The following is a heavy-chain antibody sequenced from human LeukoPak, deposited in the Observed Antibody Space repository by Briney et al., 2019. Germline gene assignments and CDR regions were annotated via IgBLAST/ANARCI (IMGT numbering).Heavy chain of an antibody. D-gene: IGHD2-2*01. CDR1: GFTFNTYG. J-gene: IGHJ4*02. CDR3: AKAAYCTSTSCHFSGYAQRPLDS. Sequence: GGSLRLSCAASGFTFNTYGMHWVRQAPGKGLEWVVGISSDGTSKDYADSVKGRFSISRDNSKNTMYLQVNSLRAEDTAVYYCAKAAYCTSTSCHFSGYAQRPLDSWGQGTLVTVSS. CDR2: ISSDGTSK. V-gene: IGHV3-30*18.